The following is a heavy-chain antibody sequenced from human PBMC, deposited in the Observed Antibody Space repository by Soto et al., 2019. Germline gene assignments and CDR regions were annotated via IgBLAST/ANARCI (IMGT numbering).Heavy chain of an antibody. CDR1: GGSISSGDYY. CDR2: IDYSGIT. CDR3: ARAHAGGDYYDSSGYLSLGMDV. Sequence: SETLSLTCTVSGGSISSGDYYWSWIRQPPGKGLEWIGYIDYSGITYYNPSLKSRVTISVHTSKNQFSLKLSSVTAADTAVYYCARAHAGGDYYDSSGYLSLGMDVWGQGTTVTVSS. D-gene: IGHD3-22*01. J-gene: IGHJ6*02. V-gene: IGHV4-30-4*01.